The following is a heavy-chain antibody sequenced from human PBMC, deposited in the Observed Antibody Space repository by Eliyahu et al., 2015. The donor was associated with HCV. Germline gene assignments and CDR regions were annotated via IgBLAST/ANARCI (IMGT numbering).Heavy chain of an antibody. CDR3: ARDRQGCSSTSCYPGIDAFDI. CDR2: IYSGGST. J-gene: IGHJ3*02. CDR1: GFTVSXXY. Sequence: EVQLVESGGGLVQPGGSLRLSCAXSGFTVSXXYXXXVRQAPGKGLEWVSVIYSGGSTYYADSVKGRFTISRDNSKNTLYLQMNSLRAEDTAVYYCARDRQGCSSTSCYPGIDAFDIWGQGTMVTVSS. V-gene: IGHV3-66*01. D-gene: IGHD2-2*01.